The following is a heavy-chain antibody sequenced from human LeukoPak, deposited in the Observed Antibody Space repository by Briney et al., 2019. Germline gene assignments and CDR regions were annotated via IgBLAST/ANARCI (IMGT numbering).Heavy chain of an antibody. D-gene: IGHD2-21*02. J-gene: IGHJ3*02. V-gene: IGHV3-21*01. CDR2: ISSSSSYI. CDR3: ARDLAYCGGDCYSPAAFDI. Sequence: GGSLRLSCAASGFTFSSYWMSWVRQAPGKGLEWVSSISSSSSYIYYADSVKGRFTISRDNAKNSLYLQMNSLRAEDTAVYYCARDLAYCGGDCYSPAAFDIWGQGTMVTVSS. CDR1: GFTFSSYW.